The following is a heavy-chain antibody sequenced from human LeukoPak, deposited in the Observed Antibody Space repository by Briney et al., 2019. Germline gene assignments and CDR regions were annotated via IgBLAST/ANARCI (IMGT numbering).Heavy chain of an antibody. V-gene: IGHV4-59*01. CDR2: SHYSGST. Sequence: PSETLSLTCSVSGGSISNYYWTWIRQTPGKGLKWIGYSHYSGSTNYNPSLKSQVTISVDTSKNQFSLRLNSVTAADTAIYYCARSPRGESDAASGFYGMDVWGQGTTVTVSS. CDR3: ARSPRGESDAASGFYGMDV. CDR1: GGSISNYY. D-gene: IGHD3-22*01. J-gene: IGHJ6*02.